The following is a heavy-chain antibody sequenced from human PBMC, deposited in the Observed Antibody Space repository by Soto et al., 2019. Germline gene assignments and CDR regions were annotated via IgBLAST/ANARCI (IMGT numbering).Heavy chain of an antibody. Sequence: QVQLQESGPGLVKPSQTLSLTCTVFGGSISSGDYYWSWIRQPPGKGLEWIGYIYYSGSTYYNPSLRRRVTISVDTSKHQFSRKLSSVTAADTAVYYCARVGDRAMAVSDWGQGTLVTVSS. V-gene: IGHV4-30-4*01. CDR3: ARVGDRAMAVSD. D-gene: IGHD5-18*01. J-gene: IGHJ4*02. CDR1: GGSISSGDYY. CDR2: IYYSGST.